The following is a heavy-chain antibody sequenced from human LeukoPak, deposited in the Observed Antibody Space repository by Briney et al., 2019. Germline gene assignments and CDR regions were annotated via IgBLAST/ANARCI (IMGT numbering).Heavy chain of an antibody. D-gene: IGHD2-15*01. CDR3: ARHKETCSGDYCYLDYFDY. Sequence: SETLSLTCTVSGGSINNYYWSWIRQPPGKGLEWIGYIYYTGNTNYNPSLKSRVTISVDTSKNQFSLKLSSVTAADTAVYYCARHKETCSGDYCYLDYFDYWGQGTLVTVSS. V-gene: IGHV4-59*08. CDR2: IYYTGNT. CDR1: GGSINNYY. J-gene: IGHJ4*02.